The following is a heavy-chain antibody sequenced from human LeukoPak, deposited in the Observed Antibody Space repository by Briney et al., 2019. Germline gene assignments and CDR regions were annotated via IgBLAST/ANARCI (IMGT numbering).Heavy chain of an antibody. V-gene: IGHV3-7*01. J-gene: IGHJ3*02. D-gene: IGHD6-19*01. Sequence: GGSLRLSCAASGFTFSNYWMSWVRQAPGKGLEWVANIEQDGSEKYYVDSVKGRFTISRDNAKISLYLQMNSLRAEDTAVYHCARFGSVAGSPVAFDIWGQGTMVTVSS. CDR3: ARFGSVAGSPVAFDI. CDR1: GFTFSNYW. CDR2: IEQDGSEK.